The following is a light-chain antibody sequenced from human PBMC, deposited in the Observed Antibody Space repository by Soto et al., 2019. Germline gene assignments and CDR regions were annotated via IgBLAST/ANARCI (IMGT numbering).Light chain of an antibody. CDR3: QQYNSYPWT. CDR1: QSISSW. V-gene: IGKV1-5*01. Sequence: DIQMTQSPSTLSASVGDRVTITCRASQSISSWLAWYQQKPGKAPKLLIYDASSLESGVPSRFSGSGSGTEFTLTISSMPTDDFATYYCQQYNSYPWTFGQGTKVDIK. J-gene: IGKJ1*01. CDR2: DAS.